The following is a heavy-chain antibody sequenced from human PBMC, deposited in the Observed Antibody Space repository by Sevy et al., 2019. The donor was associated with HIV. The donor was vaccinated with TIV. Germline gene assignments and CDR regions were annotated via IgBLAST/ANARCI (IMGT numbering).Heavy chain of an antibody. CDR3: ATTKDYYESSGSPFDY. J-gene: IGHJ4*02. CDR1: GYTLTKLG. D-gene: IGHD3-22*01. V-gene: IGHV1-24*01. Sequence: ASVKVSCKVCGYTLTKLGMHWVRQAPGKGLEWMGSFDPEDGETIYAQKFQGRLTMTEDTSTDTAYMDLSSLRSEDTAVYFCATTKDYYESSGSPFDYWGQGTVVTVSS. CDR2: FDPEDGET.